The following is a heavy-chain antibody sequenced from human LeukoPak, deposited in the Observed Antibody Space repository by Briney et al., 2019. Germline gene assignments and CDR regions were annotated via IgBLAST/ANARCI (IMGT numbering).Heavy chain of an antibody. CDR2: IKQDGSER. D-gene: IGHD3-22*01. CDR1: GFTFSSYW. J-gene: IGHJ4*02. V-gene: IGHV3-7*01. CDR3: ARDWGAYYHFFDY. Sequence: GGSLRLSCAASGFTFSSYWMSWVRQAPGKGLEWVANIKQDGSERNYVDSVKGRFTISRDDAKKSLYLQMNSLRAEDTAVYYCARDWGAYYHFFDYWGQGTPVTVSS.